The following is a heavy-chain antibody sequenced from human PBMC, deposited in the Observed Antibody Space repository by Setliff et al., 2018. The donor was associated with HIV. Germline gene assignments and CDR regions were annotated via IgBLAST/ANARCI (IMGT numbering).Heavy chain of an antibody. J-gene: IGHJ4*02. V-gene: IGHV4-39*07. Sequence: SETLSLTCTVSGGSISTSRHYWGWIRQPPGKGLEWIGSIYYTGGTYYNPSLKSRVTISVDTSKNQFSLKLSPVTAADTAVYYCGGNGYYSIDYWGQGTLVTVSS. CDR1: GGSISTSRHY. D-gene: IGHD3-22*01. CDR2: IYYTGGT. CDR3: GGNGYYSIDY.